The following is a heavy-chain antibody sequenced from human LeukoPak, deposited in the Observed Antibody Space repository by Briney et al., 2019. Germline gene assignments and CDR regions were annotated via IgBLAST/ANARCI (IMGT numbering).Heavy chain of an antibody. CDR3: QSGSSFL. CDR2: ISYDGSNK. Sequence: GGSLRLSCAASGFTFSSYAMHWVRQAPGKGLEWVAVISYDGSNKYYADSVKGRFTISRDNSKNTLYLQMNSLRAEDTAVYYCQSGSSFLWGQGTLVTVSS. J-gene: IGHJ4*02. V-gene: IGHV3-30*01. D-gene: IGHD6-6*01. CDR1: GFTFSSYA.